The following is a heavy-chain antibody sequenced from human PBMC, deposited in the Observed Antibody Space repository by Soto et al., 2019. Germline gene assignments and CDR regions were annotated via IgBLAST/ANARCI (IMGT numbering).Heavy chain of an antibody. Sequence: PGGSLRLSCAASGFNFSTSGMDWVRQVPGKGLEWVAVISNDGSRQYYAESVKGRFTISRDNSKKIVYLQMNSLRAEDTAVYYCTTVFEYWGQGTLVTVSS. D-gene: IGHD1-1*01. CDR1: GFNFSTSG. V-gene: IGHV3-30*03. CDR3: TTVFEY. CDR2: ISNDGSRQ. J-gene: IGHJ4*02.